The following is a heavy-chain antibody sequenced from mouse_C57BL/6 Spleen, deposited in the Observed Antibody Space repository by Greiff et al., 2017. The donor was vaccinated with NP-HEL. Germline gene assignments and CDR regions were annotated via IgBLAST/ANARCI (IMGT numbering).Heavy chain of an antibody. D-gene: IGHD1-1*01. J-gene: IGHJ1*03. CDR3: ATFYGSRDWYFDV. Sequence: QVQLKESGPELVKPGASVKISCKASGYAFSSSWMNWVKQRPGKGLEWIGRIYPGDGDTNYNGKFKGKATLTADKSSSTAYMQLSSLTSEDSAVYFCATFYGSRDWYFDVWGTGTTVTVSS. V-gene: IGHV1-82*01. CDR1: GYAFSSSW. CDR2: IYPGDGDT.